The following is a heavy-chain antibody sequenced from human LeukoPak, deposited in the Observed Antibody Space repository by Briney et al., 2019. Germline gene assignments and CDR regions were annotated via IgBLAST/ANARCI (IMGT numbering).Heavy chain of an antibody. D-gene: IGHD4-17*01. J-gene: IGHJ4*02. CDR3: AKGRGDYDDFRLGY. V-gene: IGHV3-30*02. Sequence: GGSLRLSCAAAVFTFSTYGFHWVRQAPGKGLEWVAFISYDGSDNYYAASVKGRFTISRDNSKNTLYLQMNSLRPEDTAVYYCAKGRGDYDDFRLGYWGQGTLVTVSS. CDR2: ISYDGSDN. CDR1: VFTFSTYG.